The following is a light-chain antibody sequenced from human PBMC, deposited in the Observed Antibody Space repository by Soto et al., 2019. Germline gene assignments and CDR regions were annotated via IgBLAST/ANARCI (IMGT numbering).Light chain of an antibody. CDR3: LYYSSPLSPT. CDR1: QSVRRTY. CDR2: GAS. Sequence: EIVVTQSPGILSLSPGERATLSCRASQSVRRTYLAWYQQKPGQAPSLLIHGASSRATGIPDRFSGSGSGTDVPLTISRLEPADFAVYYCLYYSSPLSPTLGQGTRLDLK. J-gene: IGKJ5*01. V-gene: IGKV3-20*01.